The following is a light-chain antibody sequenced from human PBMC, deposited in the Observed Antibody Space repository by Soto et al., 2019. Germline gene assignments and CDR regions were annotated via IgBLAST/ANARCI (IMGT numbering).Light chain of an antibody. CDR1: SSDIGGYTY. CDR2: EVS. J-gene: IGLJ1*01. V-gene: IGLV2-8*01. Sequence: QSALTQPPSASGSPGQSVTISCTGTSSDIGGYTYVSWHQHHPGKAPKLMIYEVSKRPSGVPDRFSGSKSGNTASLTVSGLQAEDEADYYGTSYAGSNSYVFGTGTKVTVL. CDR3: TSYAGSNSYV.